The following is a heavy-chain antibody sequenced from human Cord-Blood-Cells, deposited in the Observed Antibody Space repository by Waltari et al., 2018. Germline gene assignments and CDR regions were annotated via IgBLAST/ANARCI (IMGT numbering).Heavy chain of an antibody. CDR1: GFTVSSNY. V-gene: IGHV3-66*01. CDR2: IYSGGRT. Sequence: EVQLVESGGGLVQPGGSLRLSCAASGFTVSSNYMSWVRQAPGKGLEWVSGIYSGGRTDYADSVKGRFTIFSDNSKNTLYLQMNSLRAEDTAVYYCARDGIAAAGKAPGAFDIWGQGTMVTVSS. CDR3: ARDGIAAAGKAPGAFDI. D-gene: IGHD6-13*01. J-gene: IGHJ3*02.